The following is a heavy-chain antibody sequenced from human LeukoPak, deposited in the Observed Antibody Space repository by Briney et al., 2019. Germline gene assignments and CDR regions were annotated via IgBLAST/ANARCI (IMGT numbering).Heavy chain of an antibody. Sequence: SETLSLTCTVSGGSISSYYWSWIRQPPGKGLEWIGYIYYSGSTNYNPSLKSRVTISVDTSKNQSSLKLSSVTAADTAVYYCARGGEVATIYMWGQGTLVTVSS. CDR1: GGSISSYY. J-gene: IGHJ4*02. CDR2: IYYSGST. CDR3: ARGGEVATIYM. V-gene: IGHV4-59*08. D-gene: IGHD5-12*01.